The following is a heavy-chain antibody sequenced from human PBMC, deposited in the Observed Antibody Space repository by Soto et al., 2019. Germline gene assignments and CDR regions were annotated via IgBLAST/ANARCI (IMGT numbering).Heavy chain of an antibody. CDR2: ISPKSGDT. CDR1: GYTFINYY. CDR3: ARHHGPTTSENWFDP. V-gene: IGHV1-18*01. J-gene: IGHJ5*02. Sequence: ASVKVSCKASGYTFINYYMHWVRQAPGQGFEWMGRISPKSGDTKYAQKFQGRVTMTTDTSTTTAYLELRSLRSDDTAVYYCARHHGPTTSENWFDPWGQGTLVTVSS. D-gene: IGHD5-12*01.